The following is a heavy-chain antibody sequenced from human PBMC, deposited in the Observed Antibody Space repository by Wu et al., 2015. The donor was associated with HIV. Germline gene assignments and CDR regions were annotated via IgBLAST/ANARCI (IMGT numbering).Heavy chain of an antibody. J-gene: IGHJ5*02. CDR2: INPNSGGT. CDR3: ASMLAVAGTINWFDP. D-gene: IGHD6-19*01. Sequence: QVQLVQSGAEVKKPGASVKVSCKASGYTFTGYYMHWVRQAPGQGLEWMGWINPNSGGTNYAQKFQGRVTMTRDTSISTAYMELSRLRSDDTAVYYCASMLAVAGTINWFDPWGQGTLVTVSS. CDR1: GYTFTGYY. V-gene: IGHV1-2*02.